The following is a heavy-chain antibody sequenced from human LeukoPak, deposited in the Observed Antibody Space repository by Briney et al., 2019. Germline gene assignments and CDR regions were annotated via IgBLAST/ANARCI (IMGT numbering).Heavy chain of an antibody. CDR1: GYTFTDYY. D-gene: IGHD6-6*01. J-gene: IGHJ4*02. Sequence: ASVKVSCKASGYTFTDYYMHWVRQAPGQGLEWMGWINPHSGGTSYAQKFQGRDTMTRDTSISTVYMEVSRLRSDDTAVYYCARDSSYSSSLYYFGYWGQGTLVTVSS. CDR3: ARDSSYSSSLYYFGY. V-gene: IGHV1-2*02. CDR2: INPHSGGT.